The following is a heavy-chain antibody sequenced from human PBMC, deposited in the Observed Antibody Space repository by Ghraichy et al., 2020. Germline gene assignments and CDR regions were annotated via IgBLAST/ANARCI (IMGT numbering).Heavy chain of an antibody. CDR3: ARDLRYDAFDI. D-gene: IGHD1-1*01. J-gene: IGHJ3*02. V-gene: IGHV3-53*01. CDR2: IYSGGST. CDR1: GFTVSSNY. Sequence: GGSLRLSCAASGFTVSSNYMSWVRQAPGKGLEWVSVIYSGGSTYYADSVKGRFTISRDNSKNTLYLQMNSLRAEDTAVYYCARDLRYDAFDIWGQGTMVTVSS.